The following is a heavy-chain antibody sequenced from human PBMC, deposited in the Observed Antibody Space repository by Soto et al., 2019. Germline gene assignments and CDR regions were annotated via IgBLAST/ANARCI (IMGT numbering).Heavy chain of an antibody. D-gene: IGHD5-12*01. CDR1: GYTFTAYY. J-gene: IGHJ4*02. CDR3: ARGERSGYDADY. V-gene: IGHV1-2*02. CDR2: INPNSGDA. Sequence: QVQLVQSGAEVKKPGASVKVSCKASGYTFTAYYIHWVRQAPGQGLEWMGRINPNSGDANHAQKFQGRVTMTRDTSSSTASMELRRPKSDDTAVYYCARGERSGYDADYWGQGTRVTVSS.